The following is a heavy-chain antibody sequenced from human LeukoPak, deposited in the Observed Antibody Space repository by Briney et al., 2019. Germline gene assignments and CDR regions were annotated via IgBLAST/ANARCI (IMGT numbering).Heavy chain of an antibody. CDR1: GGSISSSSYY. CDR3: ARVPGTGYCSSTSCYTNYFDY. V-gene: IGHV4-39*07. Sequence: SETLSLTCTVSGGSISSSSYYWGWIRQPPGKGLEWIGSIYYSGSTYYNPSLKSRVTISVDTSKNQFSLKLSSVTAADTAVYYCARVPGTGYCSSTSCYTNYFDYWGQGTLVTVSS. CDR2: IYYSGST. D-gene: IGHD2-2*02. J-gene: IGHJ4*02.